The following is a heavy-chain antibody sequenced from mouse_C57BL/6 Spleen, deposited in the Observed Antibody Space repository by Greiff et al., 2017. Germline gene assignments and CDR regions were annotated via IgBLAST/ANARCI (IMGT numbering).Heavy chain of an antibody. CDR2: INPNNGGT. CDR1: GYTFTDYN. V-gene: IGHV1-22*01. Sequence: VQLKESGPELVKPGASVKMSCKASGYTFTDYNMHWVKQSHGKSLEWIGYINPNNGGTSYNQKFKGKATLTVNKSSSTAYMELRSLTSEDSAVYYCARDLLVFDYWGQGTTLTVSS. D-gene: IGHD2-10*01. J-gene: IGHJ2*01. CDR3: ARDLLVFDY.